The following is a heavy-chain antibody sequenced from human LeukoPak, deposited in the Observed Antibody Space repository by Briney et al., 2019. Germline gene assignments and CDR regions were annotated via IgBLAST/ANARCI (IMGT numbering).Heavy chain of an antibody. V-gene: IGHV3-23*01. D-gene: IGHD3-10*01. CDR1: GFTFSSYE. Sequence: GGSLRLSCAASGFTFSSYEMNWVRQAPGKGLEWVSAISGSGGSTYYADSVKGRFTISRDNSKNTLYLQMNSLRAEDTAVYYCARDRVGDYYGSGSPNWFDPWGQGTLVTVSS. CDR3: ARDRVGDYYGSGSPNWFDP. CDR2: ISGSGGST. J-gene: IGHJ5*02.